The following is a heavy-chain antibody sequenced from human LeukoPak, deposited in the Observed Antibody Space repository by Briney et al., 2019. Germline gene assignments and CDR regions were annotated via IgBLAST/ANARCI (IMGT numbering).Heavy chain of an antibody. D-gene: IGHD3-22*01. J-gene: IGHJ4*02. CDR3: AKGYDSSGYYYGDFDY. Sequence: PGRSLRLSCAASGFTFSSYAMSWVRQAPGKGLEWVSAISGSGGSTYYADSVKGRFTISRDNSKNTLYLQMNSLRAEDTAVYYCAKGYDSSGYYYGDFDYWGQGTLVTVSS. CDR1: GFTFSSYA. CDR2: ISGSGGST. V-gene: IGHV3-23*01.